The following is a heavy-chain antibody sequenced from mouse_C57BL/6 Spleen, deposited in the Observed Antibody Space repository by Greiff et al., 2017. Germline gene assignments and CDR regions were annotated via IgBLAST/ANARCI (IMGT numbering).Heavy chain of an antibody. Sequence: VQLQQSGAELVRPEASVKLSCTASGFNIKDYYMHWVKQRPEQGLEWIGRIDPEDGDTEYAPKFQGKATMTTNTFSNTAYLQLSSLTSEDTAVYYCTTSYGNYAMDYWGQGTSVTVSS. CDR1: GFNIKDYY. CDR3: TTSYGNYAMDY. CDR2: IDPEDGDT. J-gene: IGHJ4*01. V-gene: IGHV14-1*01. D-gene: IGHD1-2*01.